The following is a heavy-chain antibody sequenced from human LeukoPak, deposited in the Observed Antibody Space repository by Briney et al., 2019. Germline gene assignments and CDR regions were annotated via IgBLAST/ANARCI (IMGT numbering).Heavy chain of an antibody. CDR1: GLIFSNYW. D-gene: IGHD3-3*01. J-gene: IGHJ6*03. CDR3: ARDTSYYDFSGHYYYYMDV. CDR2: INQDGSEK. Sequence: PGGSLRLSCAASGLIFSNYWMSWFRQAPGKGLEWVANINQDGSEKYYVDSVKGRFTISRDNAKNSLYLQMNSLRAEDTAVYYCARDTSYYDFSGHYYYYMDVWGKGTTVTVSS. V-gene: IGHV3-7*01.